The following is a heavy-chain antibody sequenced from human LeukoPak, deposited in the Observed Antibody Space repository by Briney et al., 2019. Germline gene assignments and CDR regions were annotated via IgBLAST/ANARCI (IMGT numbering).Heavy chain of an antibody. CDR3: VCWLGGDYKYMDV. CDR2: IKQDGSEK. J-gene: IGHJ6*03. Sequence: GGSLRLSCAASGFTFSSYWMSWVRQAPGKGLEWVANIKQDGSEKYYVDSVKGRFTISRDNAKNSLYLQMNSLRAEDTAVYYCVCWLGGDYKYMDVWGKGTKVIVSS. CDR1: GFTFSSYW. V-gene: IGHV3-7*01. D-gene: IGHD3-10*01.